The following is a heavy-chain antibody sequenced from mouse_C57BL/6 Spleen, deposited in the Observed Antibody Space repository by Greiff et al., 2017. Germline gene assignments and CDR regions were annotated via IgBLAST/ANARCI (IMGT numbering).Heavy chain of an antibody. CDR1: GYAFSSSW. CDR2: IYPGDGDT. D-gene: IGHD2-2*01. V-gene: IGHV1-82*01. CDR3: APSTMVTTRFAY. J-gene: IGHJ3*01. Sequence: QVQLQQSGPELVKPGASVKISCKASGYAFSSSWMNWVKQRPGKGLEWIGRIYPGDGDTNYNGKFKGKATLTADKSSSTAYMQLSSLTSEDSAVYFGAPSTMVTTRFAYWGQGTLVTVSA.